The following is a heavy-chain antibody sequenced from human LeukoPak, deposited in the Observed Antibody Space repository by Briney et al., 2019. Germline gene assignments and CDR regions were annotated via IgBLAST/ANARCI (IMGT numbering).Heavy chain of an antibody. CDR1: NYSISSSSYY. Sequence: PSETLSLTCTVSNYSISSSSYYWGWIRQPPGKGLEWIGSIYYSGSTYYNPSLKSRVTISVDTSKNQFSLKLSSVTAADTAVYYCARDSLAFDYWGQGTLVTVSS. J-gene: IGHJ4*02. V-gene: IGHV4-39*07. CDR2: IYYSGST. CDR3: ARDSLAFDY.